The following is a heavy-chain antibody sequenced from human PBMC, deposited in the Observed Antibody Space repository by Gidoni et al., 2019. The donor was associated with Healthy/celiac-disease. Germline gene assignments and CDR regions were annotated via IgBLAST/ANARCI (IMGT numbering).Heavy chain of an antibody. CDR2: IKSKTDGGTT. J-gene: IGHJ4*02. CDR1: GFTFSNAW. Sequence: EVQLVESGGGLVKPGGSLRLSCAASGFTFSNAWMSWVRQAPGKGLEGVGRIKSKTDGGTTDYAAPVKGRFTISRDDSKNTLYLQMNSLKTEDTAVYYCTTESAIRRKFDYWGQGTLVTVSS. V-gene: IGHV3-15*01. CDR3: TTESAIRRKFDY. D-gene: IGHD3-9*01.